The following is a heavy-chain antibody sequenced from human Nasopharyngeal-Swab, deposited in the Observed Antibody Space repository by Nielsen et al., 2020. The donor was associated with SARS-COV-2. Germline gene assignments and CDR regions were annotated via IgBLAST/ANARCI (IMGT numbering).Heavy chain of an antibody. CDR3: AKALTPYVWGSYRYMDY. J-gene: IGHJ4*02. V-gene: IGHV3-23*01. Sequence: ESLKISCAASGFTFSSYAMSWVRQAPGKGLEWVSAISASGGSTYYADSVKGRFTISRDYSKTTLYLQMNSLRAEDTAVYYCAKALTPYVWGSYRYMDYWGQGTLVTVSS. D-gene: IGHD3-16*02. CDR2: ISASGGST. CDR1: GFTFSSYA.